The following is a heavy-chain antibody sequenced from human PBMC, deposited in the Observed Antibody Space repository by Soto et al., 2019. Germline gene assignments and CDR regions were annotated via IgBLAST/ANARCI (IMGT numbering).Heavy chain of an antibody. CDR1: GYTFTSYG. CDR2: ISAYNGNT. J-gene: IGHJ1*01. D-gene: IGHD6-6*01. Sequence: ASVKVSCKASGYTFTSYGISWVRQAPGQGLEWMGWISAYNGNTNYAQKLQGRVTMTTDTSTSTAYMELRSLRSDDTAVYYCASSAPDSSSEYFQHWGQGTLVTVSS. CDR3: ASSAPDSSSEYFQH. V-gene: IGHV1-18*01.